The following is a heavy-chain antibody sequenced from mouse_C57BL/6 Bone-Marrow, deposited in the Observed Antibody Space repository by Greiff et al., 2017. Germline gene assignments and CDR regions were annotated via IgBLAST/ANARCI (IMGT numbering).Heavy chain of an antibody. CDR2: IRNKANGYTT. D-gene: IGHD2-4*01. V-gene: IGHV7-3*01. CDR3: ARYDCDYDGDD. Sequence: EVKLMESGGGLVQPGGSLSLSCAASGFTFTDYYMSWVRQPPGKALEWLGFIRNKANGYTTEYSASVKGRFTISRDNSQSILYLQMNALRAEDSATYSSARYDCDYDGDDWGQGTTRTVSS. J-gene: IGHJ2*01. CDR1: GFTFTDYY.